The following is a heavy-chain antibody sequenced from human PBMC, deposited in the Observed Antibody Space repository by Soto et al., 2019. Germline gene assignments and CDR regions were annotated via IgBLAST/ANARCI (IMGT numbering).Heavy chain of an antibody. CDR1: GFTFSSYE. CDR2: ISSSGSTI. CDR3: ARDDGLGLAPYYGMDV. Sequence: GGSLRLSCAASGFTFSSYEMNWVRQAPGKGLEWVSYISSSGSTIFYADSVKGRFTISRDNAKNSLYLQMNSLRAEDTAVYYCARDDGLGLAPYYGMDVWGQGTTVTVSS. D-gene: IGHD3-10*01. V-gene: IGHV3-48*03. J-gene: IGHJ6*02.